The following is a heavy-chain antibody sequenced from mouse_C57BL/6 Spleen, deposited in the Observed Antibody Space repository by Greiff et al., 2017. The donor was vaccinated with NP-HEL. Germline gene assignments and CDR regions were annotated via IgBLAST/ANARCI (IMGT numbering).Heavy chain of an antibody. Sequence: QVQLQQSGAELVRPGASVKLSCKASGYTFTSYGISWVKQRTGQGLEWIGEIYPRSGNTYYNEKFKGKATLTADKSSSTAYMELRSLTSEDSAVDFCATRGVVGYAMDYWGQGTSVTVSS. D-gene: IGHD1-1*01. V-gene: IGHV1-81*01. CDR2: IYPRSGNT. CDR3: ATRGVVGYAMDY. CDR1: GYTFTSYG. J-gene: IGHJ4*01.